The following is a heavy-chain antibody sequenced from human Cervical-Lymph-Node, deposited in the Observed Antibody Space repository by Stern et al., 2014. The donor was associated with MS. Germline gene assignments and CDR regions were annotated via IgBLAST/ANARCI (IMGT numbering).Heavy chain of an antibody. CDR2: ISYDGRDK. V-gene: IGHV3-30*04. D-gene: IGHD1-26*01. CDR3: AKGESGSYLD. J-gene: IGHJ4*02. Sequence: VQLLESGMGVVLPGRSLRLSCSASGFVFRRYAIHWVRQAPGQGLAWVALISYDGRDKYYTDSVKGRFTVSRDNSNNTVDLEMNSLRLEDTAVYYCAKGESGSYLDWGQGSLVTVSS. CDR1: GFVFRRYA.